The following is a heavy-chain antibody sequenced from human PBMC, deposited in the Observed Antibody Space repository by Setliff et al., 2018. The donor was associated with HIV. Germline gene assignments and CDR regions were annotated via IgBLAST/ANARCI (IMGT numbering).Heavy chain of an antibody. CDR2: IHASGKT. CDR1: GDTDFY. Sequence: SETLSLTCTVSGDTDFYWNWIRQPPGKGLEWIGYIHASGKTNYNPSLKSRVTLALDTSEMHFSLHLTSVTAADTAVYYCATLDPSGGNFLAYWGQGTRVTVSS. V-gene: IGHV4-4*09. D-gene: IGHD2-21*02. CDR3: ATLDPSGGNFLAY. J-gene: IGHJ4*02.